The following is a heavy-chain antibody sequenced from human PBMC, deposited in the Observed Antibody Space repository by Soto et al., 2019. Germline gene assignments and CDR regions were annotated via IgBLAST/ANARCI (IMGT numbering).Heavy chain of an antibody. D-gene: IGHD6-13*01. Sequence: HPGGSLRLSCAASGFSFSSYAMSWVRQAPGKGLEWVSAISGSGGSTYYADSVKGRFTISRDNSKNTLYLQMNSLRAEDTAVYYCAKRLGQQQLVLDYFDYWGQGTLVTVSS. V-gene: IGHV3-23*01. CDR1: GFSFSSYA. J-gene: IGHJ4*02. CDR2: ISGSGGST. CDR3: AKRLGQQQLVLDYFDY.